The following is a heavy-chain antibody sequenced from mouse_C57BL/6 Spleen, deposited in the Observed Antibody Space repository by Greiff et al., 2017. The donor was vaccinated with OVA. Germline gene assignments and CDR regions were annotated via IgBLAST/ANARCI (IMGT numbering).Heavy chain of an antibody. Sequence: EVMLVESEGGLVQPGSSMKLSCTASGFTFSDSYMAWVRQVPEKGLEWVANINYDGSSTYYLDSLKSRFIISRDNAKNMLYLQVSSLKSEDTATYYCARDRGFDGYYGYFDVWGTGTTVTVSS. CDR3: ARDRGFDGYYGYFDV. CDR2: INYDGSST. V-gene: IGHV5-16*01. CDR1: GFTFSDSY. J-gene: IGHJ1*03. D-gene: IGHD2-3*01.